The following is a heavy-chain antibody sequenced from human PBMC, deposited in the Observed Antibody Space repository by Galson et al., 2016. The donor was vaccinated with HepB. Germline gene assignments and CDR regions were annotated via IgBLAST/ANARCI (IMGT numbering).Heavy chain of an antibody. CDR1: GFTLAGNG. CDR2: IGGSDGYT. D-gene: IGHD6-6*01. J-gene: IGHJ4*02. Sequence: SLRLSCAASGFTLAGNGMTWARQAPGKGLEWVSDIGGSDGYTYYADSVKGRFTISRDDAKNSLYLQMTSLRAEDTAVYYCARDSSPLTPPPRMYIAARNPFDSWGQGTLVTVSS. CDR3: ARDSSPLTPPPRMYIAARNPFDS. V-gene: IGHV3-21*01.